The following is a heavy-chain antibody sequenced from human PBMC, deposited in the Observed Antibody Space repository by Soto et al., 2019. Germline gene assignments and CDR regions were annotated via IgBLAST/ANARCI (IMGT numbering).Heavy chain of an antibody. J-gene: IGHJ4*02. Sequence: QVHLVQSGAEEKKPGASVKVSCKGSGYTFTSYGITWVRQAPGQGLEWMGWISAHNGNTDYAQKLQGRVTVTRDTSTCTAYMELRSLRSDDTAVYYCARGRYGDYWGQGALVTVSS. D-gene: IGHD1-1*01. CDR2: ISAHNGNT. CDR1: GYTFTSYG. V-gene: IGHV1-18*01. CDR3: ARGRYGDY.